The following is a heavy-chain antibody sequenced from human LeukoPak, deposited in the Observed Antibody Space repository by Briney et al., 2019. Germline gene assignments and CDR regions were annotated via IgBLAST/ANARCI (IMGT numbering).Heavy chain of an antibody. CDR3: ARYSRLTADY. J-gene: IGHJ4*02. CDR1: GFTFSDYN. V-gene: IGHV3-11*04. D-gene: IGHD1-14*01. Sequence: GGSLRLSCAASGFTFSDYNMRWIRQAPGKGLEWVSSISRSGSTKYYADSVKGRFTISRDNAKNSLFLQMNSLRAEDTAVYYCARYSRLTADYWGQGTLVTVSS. CDR2: ISRSGSTK.